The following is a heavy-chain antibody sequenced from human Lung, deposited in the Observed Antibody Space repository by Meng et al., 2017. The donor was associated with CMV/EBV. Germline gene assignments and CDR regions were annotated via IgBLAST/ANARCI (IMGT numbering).Heavy chain of an antibody. CDR2: IIPILGIA. CDR3: ARARSSGWYLAYYFDY. D-gene: IGHD6-19*01. Sequence: SVKVSCKASGGTFSSYTISWVRQAPGQGLEWMGRIIPILGIANYAQKFQGRVTITADKSTSTAYMELSSLRSEDTAVYYCARARSSGWYLAYYFDYWGQGTXVTVSS. J-gene: IGHJ4*02. V-gene: IGHV1-69*02. CDR1: GGTFSSYT.